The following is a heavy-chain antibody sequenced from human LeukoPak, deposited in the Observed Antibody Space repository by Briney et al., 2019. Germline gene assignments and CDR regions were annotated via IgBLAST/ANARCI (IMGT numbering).Heavy chain of an antibody. CDR1: GYTFTNYG. D-gene: IGHD7-27*01. J-gene: IGHJ4*02. CDR3: ARDLQFLPGD. V-gene: IGHV1-18*01. Sequence: GASVKVSCKASGYTFTNYGISWVRQAPGQGLEWMGWISANSGTTNYAQKFQGRVTMTTHTSTSTGYMELRSLRSDDTAVYYCARDLQFLPGDWGQGTLVTVSS. CDR2: ISANSGTT.